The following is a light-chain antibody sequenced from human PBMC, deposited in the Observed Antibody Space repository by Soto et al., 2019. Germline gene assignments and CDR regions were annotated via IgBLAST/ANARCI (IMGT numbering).Light chain of an antibody. J-gene: IGLJ1*01. V-gene: IGLV2-14*03. CDR2: DVT. CDR3: SSYTSITTFYV. CDR1: SSDVGGHNF. Sequence: QSALTQPASVSGSPGQSITIPCTGTSSDVGGHNFVSWYQHHPGKAPKLMIYDVTNRPSGVSDRFSGSKSGNTASLTISGLQAEDEADYFCSSYTSITTFYVFGTGTKVTFL.